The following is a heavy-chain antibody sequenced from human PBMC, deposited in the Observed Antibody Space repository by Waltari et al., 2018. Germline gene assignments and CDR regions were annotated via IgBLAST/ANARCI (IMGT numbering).Heavy chain of an antibody. J-gene: IGHJ4*02. CDR2: INSDGSTR. Sequence: EVQLEESGGGLVQPGGSLRLPCAASGFTFSSYWMHWVRQAPGKGLVWVSRINSDGSTRSYADSVKGRFTISRDNAKNTLYLQMNGLSAEDTAVYYCASAYYDILDWGQGTLVTVSS. CDR3: ASAYYDILD. V-gene: IGHV3-74*01. D-gene: IGHD3-9*01. CDR1: GFTFSSYW.